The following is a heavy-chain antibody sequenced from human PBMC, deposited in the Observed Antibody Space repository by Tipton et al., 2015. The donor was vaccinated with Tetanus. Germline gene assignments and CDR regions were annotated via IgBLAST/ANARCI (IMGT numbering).Heavy chain of an antibody. CDR3: AGVLRSESVGWFDP. CDR2: ISSSGRT. J-gene: IGHJ5*02. D-gene: IGHD3-3*01. CDR1: GASMNTYY. Sequence: GASMNTYYWSWIRQSPGKGLEWIAYISSSGRTNYNPSLMSRVTMSVDTSKNQFSLRLSSATAADTAVYYCAGVLRSESVGWFDPWGQGTLVTVSS. V-gene: IGHV4-4*08.